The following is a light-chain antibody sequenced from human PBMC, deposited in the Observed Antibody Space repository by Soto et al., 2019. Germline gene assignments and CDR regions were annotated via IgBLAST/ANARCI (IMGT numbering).Light chain of an antibody. Sequence: DIVMTQSPDSLAVSLGERATINCKSSQSVLYSSNNKNYLTWYQQKPGQPPRLLIYWASTRESGVPDRFSGRGSGTELTLTISRLQAEDVAVYYCQHHYSTPPAFGGGTKVEIK. J-gene: IGKJ4*02. CDR3: QHHYSTPPA. CDR1: QSVLYSSNNKNY. V-gene: IGKV4-1*01. CDR2: WAS.